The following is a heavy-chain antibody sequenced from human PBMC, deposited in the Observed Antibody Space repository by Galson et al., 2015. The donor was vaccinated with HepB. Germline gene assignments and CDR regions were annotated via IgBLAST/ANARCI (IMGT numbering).Heavy chain of an antibody. J-gene: IGHJ6*03. Sequence: SLRLSCAASGFIFSDSYMSWIRQAPGRGLEWISYITKSGTTYYADSVKGRFTMSRDNARHSLYLQMNSLRAEDTAVYYCATMGGRSYYYMDVWGKGTTVTVSS. CDR1: GFIFSDSY. V-gene: IGHV3-11*01. CDR3: ATMGGRSYYYMDV. CDR2: ITKSGTT. D-gene: IGHD1-26*01.